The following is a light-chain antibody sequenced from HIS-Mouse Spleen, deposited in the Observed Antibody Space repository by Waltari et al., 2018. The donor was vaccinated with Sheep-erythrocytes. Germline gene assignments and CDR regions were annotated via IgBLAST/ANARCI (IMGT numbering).Light chain of an antibody. J-gene: IGKJ4*01. CDR1: QSVLYSSNNKNY. CDR2: WAS. Sequence: DIVMNQSPDSLAVSLGERATINCKSSQSVLYSSNNKNYLAWYKQKPGQPPKLLIYWASTRESGVPDRFSGSGSGTDFTLTISSLQAEDVAVYYCQQYYSTLTFGGGTKVEIK. CDR3: QQYYSTLT. V-gene: IGKV4-1*01.